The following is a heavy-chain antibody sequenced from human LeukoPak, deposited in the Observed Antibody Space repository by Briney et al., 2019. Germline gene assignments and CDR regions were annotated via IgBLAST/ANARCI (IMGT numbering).Heavy chain of an antibody. CDR1: GGSFSGYY. J-gene: IGHJ3*02. CDR2: INHSGST. D-gene: IGHD4-17*01. CDR3: ARATTVRAFDI. V-gene: IGHV4-34*01. Sequence: SETLSLTCAVYGGSFSGYYWSWIRQPPGKGLEWIGEINHSGSTNYNPSLKSRVTISVDTSKNQFSLKLSSVTAADTAVYYCARATTVRAFDIWGQGTMVTVSS.